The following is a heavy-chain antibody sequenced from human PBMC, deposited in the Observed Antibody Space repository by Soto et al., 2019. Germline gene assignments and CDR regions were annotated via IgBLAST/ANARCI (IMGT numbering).Heavy chain of an antibody. CDR3: AKIAVDPTYYYYYMDV. D-gene: IGHD6-19*01. Sequence: PSETLSLTCTVSGGSISSYYWSWIRQPPGKGLEWIGYIYYSGSTNYNPSLKSRVTISVDTSKNQFSLKLSSVTAADTAVYYCAKIAVDPTYYYYYMDVWGKGTTVTVSS. V-gene: IGHV4-59*08. CDR2: IYYSGST. J-gene: IGHJ6*03. CDR1: GGSISSYY.